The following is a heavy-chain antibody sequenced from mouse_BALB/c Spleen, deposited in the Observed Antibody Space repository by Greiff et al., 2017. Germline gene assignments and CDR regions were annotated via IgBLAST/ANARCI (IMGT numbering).Heavy chain of an antibody. CDR2: ISSGGSYT. V-gene: IGHV5-6*01. CDR1: GFTFSSYG. Sequence: EVKLMESGGDLVKPGGSLKLSCAASGFTFSSYGMSWVRQTPDKRLEWVATISSGGSYTYYPDSVKGRFTISRDNAKNTLYLQMSSLKSEDTAMYYCARSYDYDDAMDYWGQGTSVTVSS. D-gene: IGHD2-4*01. CDR3: ARSYDYDDAMDY. J-gene: IGHJ4*01.